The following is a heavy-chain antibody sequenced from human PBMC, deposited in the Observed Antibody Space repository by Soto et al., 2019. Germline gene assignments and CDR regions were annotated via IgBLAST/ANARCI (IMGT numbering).Heavy chain of an antibody. CDR2: IYPGDSDT. D-gene: IGHD5-18*01. J-gene: IGHJ4*02. CDR1: GYRFTSYW. CDR3: ARRSDTAMAYFDY. V-gene: IGHV5-51*01. Sequence: GESLKISCKGSGYRFTSYWIGWVRQMPGKGLEWMGIIYPGDSDTRYSPSFQGQVTISADKSISTAYLQWSSLKASDTAMYYCARRSDTAMAYFDYWGQGTLVTVSS.